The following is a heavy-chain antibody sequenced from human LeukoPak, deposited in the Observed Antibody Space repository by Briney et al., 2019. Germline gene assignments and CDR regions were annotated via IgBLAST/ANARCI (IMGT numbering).Heavy chain of an antibody. CDR1: GFMLSSYW. J-gene: IGHJ4*02. D-gene: IGHD1-26*01. CDR3: ARDSDSGSYYDC. V-gene: IGHV3-7*01. Sequence: GGSLRLSCAASGFMLSSYWMSWVRQAPGKGLEWVANIKQDGSEKYYVDSVKGRFTISRDNAKNSLYLQMNSLRAEDTAVYYCARDSDSGSYYDCWGQGTLVTVSS. CDR2: IKQDGSEK.